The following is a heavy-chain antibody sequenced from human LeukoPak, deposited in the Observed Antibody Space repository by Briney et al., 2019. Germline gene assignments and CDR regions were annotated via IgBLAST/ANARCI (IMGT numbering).Heavy chain of an antibody. Sequence: GGSLRLSCAASGFTFSSYGMHWVRQAPGKGLEWVACIRYDGSNKYYADSVKGRFTISRDNSKNTLYLQMNSLRAEDTAVYYCAKGYGSGSYYNWLDYWGQGTLVTVSS. D-gene: IGHD3-10*01. CDR3: AKGYGSGSYYNWLDY. V-gene: IGHV3-30*02. CDR2: IRYDGSNK. CDR1: GFTFSSYG. J-gene: IGHJ4*02.